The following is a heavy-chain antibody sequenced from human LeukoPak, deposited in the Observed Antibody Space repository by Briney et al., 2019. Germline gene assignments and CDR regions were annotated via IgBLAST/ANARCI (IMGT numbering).Heavy chain of an antibody. J-gene: IGHJ4*02. CDR3: AKDGGRGYSYGFDY. CDR1: GCTFSNYG. D-gene: IGHD5-18*01. CDR2: LSGSGGRT. Sequence: PGGSLRLSCAASGCTFSNYGMSWVRQAPGKGLEWVSALSGSGGRTYYADSLKGRFTISRDNSKNTLYLQMNSLRAEDTAVYYCAKDGGRGYSYGFDYWGQGTLVTVSS. V-gene: IGHV3-23*01.